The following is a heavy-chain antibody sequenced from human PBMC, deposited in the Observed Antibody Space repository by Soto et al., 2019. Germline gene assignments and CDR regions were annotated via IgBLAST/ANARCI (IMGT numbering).Heavy chain of an antibody. Sequence: QLQLQESGPGLVKPSETLSLTCTVSGGSISSNSYYWGWLRQPPGKGLEWIGSIYYSGSTYYNPSLKSRVTISVDTAKNQFALKLSSVTAADTAVYYCARRGSSSGYGYWGQGTLVTVSS. CDR3: ARRGSSSGYGY. J-gene: IGHJ4*02. D-gene: IGHD6-13*01. CDR2: IYYSGST. V-gene: IGHV4-39*01. CDR1: GGSISSNSYY.